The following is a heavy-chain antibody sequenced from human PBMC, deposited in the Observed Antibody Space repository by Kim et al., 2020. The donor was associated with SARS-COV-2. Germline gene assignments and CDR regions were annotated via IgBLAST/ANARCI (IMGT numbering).Heavy chain of an antibody. CDR1: GGSISSSSTY. Sequence: SETLSLTCTVSGGSISSSSTYWGWIRQPQGKGLEWIGSIYYSGSTYYNSFIKSRVTIAVDTSKNQFSLRLSSVTAADTAVYSCARSNKIRTYYYDNAPPGAFDIWGQGTMVTVSS. CDR2: IYYSGST. CDR3: ARSNKIRTYYYDNAPPGAFDI. J-gene: IGHJ3*02. V-gene: IGHV4-39*01. D-gene: IGHD3-22*01.